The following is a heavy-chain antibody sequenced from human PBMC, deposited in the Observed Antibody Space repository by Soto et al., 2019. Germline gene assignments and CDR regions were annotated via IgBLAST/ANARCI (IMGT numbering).Heavy chain of an antibody. V-gene: IGHV3-30*18. Sequence: QVQLVESGGGVVQPGRSLRLSCAASGFTFSSYGMHWVRQAPGKGLEWGAVRSYDGSNKYYADAVKGRFTISRDNSKNTLYLQMNSLRAEDTAVYYCAKDKRPNYYYGMDVWGQGTTVTVSS. CDR1: GFTFSSYG. D-gene: IGHD6-25*01. CDR3: AKDKRPNYYYGMDV. J-gene: IGHJ6*02. CDR2: RSYDGSNK.